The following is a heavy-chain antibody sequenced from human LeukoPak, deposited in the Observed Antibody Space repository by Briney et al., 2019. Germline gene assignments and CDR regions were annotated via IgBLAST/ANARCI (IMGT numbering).Heavy chain of an antibody. J-gene: IGHJ4*02. CDR2: INHTGST. Sequence: SETLSLTCAVYGGSFSGYYWSWIRQPPGKGLEWIGEINHTGSTNFNPSLKSRVTISLDTSKTQFSLTLSSVTAADTAVYYCARSIMTTVTTFGYWGQGTLVTVSS. CDR1: GGSFSGYY. D-gene: IGHD4-17*01. V-gene: IGHV4-34*01. CDR3: ARSIMTTVTTFGY.